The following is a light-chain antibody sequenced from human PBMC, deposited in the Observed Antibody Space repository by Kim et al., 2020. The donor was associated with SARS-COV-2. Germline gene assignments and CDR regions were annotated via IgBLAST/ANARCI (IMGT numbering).Light chain of an antibody. V-gene: IGLV2-11*01. CDR1: SSDVGGYKY. CDR2: DVN. Sequence: QSALTQPRSVSGSPGQSVTISCTGTSSDVGGYKYVSWYQQHPGKAPKLMIYDVNKRPSGVPYRFSGSKSGNTASLTISGLQAEDVADYYCCSYAGSYTFVFGTGTKVTVL. J-gene: IGLJ1*01. CDR3: CSYAGSYTFV.